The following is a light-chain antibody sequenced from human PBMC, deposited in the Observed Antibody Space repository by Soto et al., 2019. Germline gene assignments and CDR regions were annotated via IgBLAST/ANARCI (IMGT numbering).Light chain of an antibody. CDR3: HHYNSWPYS. CDR1: ESISTN. V-gene: IGKV3-15*01. J-gene: IGKJ2*03. Sequence: EIVMTQSPATQSVSPGERATLSCTASESISTNLAWYQHKPGQAPRLLIYGASTRATGVPPRFSGSGSGTEFTLAISSMQSEDFAVYYCHHYNSWPYSFGQGTKLDVK. CDR2: GAS.